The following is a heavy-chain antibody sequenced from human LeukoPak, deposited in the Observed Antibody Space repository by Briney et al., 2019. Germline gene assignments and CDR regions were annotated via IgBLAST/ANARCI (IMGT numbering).Heavy chain of an antibody. Sequence: GASVRVSCKASGYTFTGCYMHWVRQAPGQGLEWMGWINPNSGGTNYAQKFQGRVTMTRDTSISTAYMELSRLRSDDTAVYYCARDSSSWQTFDYWGQGTLVTVSS. CDR2: INPNSGGT. J-gene: IGHJ4*02. CDR1: GYTFTGCY. CDR3: ARDSSSWQTFDY. D-gene: IGHD6-13*01. V-gene: IGHV1-2*02.